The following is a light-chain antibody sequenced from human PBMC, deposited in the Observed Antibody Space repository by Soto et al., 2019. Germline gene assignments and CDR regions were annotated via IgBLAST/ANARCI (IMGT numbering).Light chain of an antibody. Sequence: EIVLTQSPGTPSLSPGERATLSCRASQSVSSSSLAWYQQKRGPAPRLLIHDASSSATGIPDRFSGSGSGTDFTLTISRLEPGDFAVYYCQQYGGSPRTVGQGTKVDSK. CDR1: QSVSSSS. J-gene: IGKJ1*01. V-gene: IGKV3-20*01. CDR2: DAS. CDR3: QQYGGSPRT.